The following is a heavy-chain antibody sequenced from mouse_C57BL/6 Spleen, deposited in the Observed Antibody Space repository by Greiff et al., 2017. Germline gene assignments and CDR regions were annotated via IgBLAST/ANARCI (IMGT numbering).Heavy chain of an antibody. V-gene: IGHV1-76*01. CDR3: ARSGGYGNENYYFDY. CDR2: IYPGSGNT. Sequence: QVQLQQSGAELVRPGASVKLSCKASGYTFTDYYINWVKQRPGQGLEWIARIYPGSGNTYYNEKFKGKATLTAEKSSSTAYMQLSSLTSEDSAVYFCARSGGYGNENYYFDYWGQGTTLTVSS. J-gene: IGHJ2*01. CDR1: GYTFTDYY. D-gene: IGHD2-1*01.